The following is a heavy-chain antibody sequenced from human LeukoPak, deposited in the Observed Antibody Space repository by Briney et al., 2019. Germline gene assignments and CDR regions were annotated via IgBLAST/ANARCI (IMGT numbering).Heavy chain of an antibody. CDR2: VYSGGST. CDR3: ARGYLREPFDS. J-gene: IGHJ4*02. D-gene: IGHD1-14*01. CDR1: GFTVNTNY. V-gene: IGHV3-53*01. Sequence: GGSLRLSCAAFGFTVNTNYMSWARQAPGKGLEWVSVVYSGGSTHYADSVKGRFTISRDNSKNTLYLQMNRLRGEDTAVYYCARGYLREPFDSWGQGTLVIVSS.